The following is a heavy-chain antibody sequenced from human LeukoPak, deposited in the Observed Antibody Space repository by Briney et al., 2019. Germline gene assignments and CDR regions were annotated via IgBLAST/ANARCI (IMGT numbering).Heavy chain of an antibody. CDR1: GFTFSSFW. J-gene: IGHJ4*02. D-gene: IGHD3-16*01. CDR2: IKQDGSEI. Sequence: GGSLRVSCAGSGFTFSSFWMSWVRQAPGKGLEWVAKIKQDGSEIYYVDSVKGRFTISRDNAKNSLYLQMNTLRAEDTAVYYCARWGGGFDYWGQGTLVTDSS. V-gene: IGHV3-7*05. CDR3: ARWGGGFDY.